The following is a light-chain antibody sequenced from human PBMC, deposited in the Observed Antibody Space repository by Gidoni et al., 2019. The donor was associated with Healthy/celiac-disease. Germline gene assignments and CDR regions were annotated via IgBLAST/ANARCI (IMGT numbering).Light chain of an antibody. J-gene: IGKJ4*01. Sequence: EIVLTQSPVTLSLSPGERATLSCRASQSVSSSYLAWYQQKPGQAPRLLIYGASSRATGIPYRFSGSGSGTDFTLTISRLEPEDFAVYYCQQYGSSPLTFGEGTKVEIK. CDR1: QSVSSSY. CDR3: QQYGSSPLT. CDR2: GAS. V-gene: IGKV3-20*01.